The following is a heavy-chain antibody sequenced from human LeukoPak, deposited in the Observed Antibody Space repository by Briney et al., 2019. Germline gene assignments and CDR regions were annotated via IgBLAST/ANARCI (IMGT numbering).Heavy chain of an antibody. CDR3: ARGKFDSSGYYIDY. CDR2: ISSSSSYI. J-gene: IGHJ4*02. Sequence: GGSLRLSCAASGFTFSSYSMNWVRQAPGKGLEWVSSISSSSSYIYYADSVKGRFTISRDNAKNSLYLQMNSLRVEDTAVYYCARGKFDSSGYYIDYWGQGTLVTVSS. D-gene: IGHD3-22*01. CDR1: GFTFSSYS. V-gene: IGHV3-21*01.